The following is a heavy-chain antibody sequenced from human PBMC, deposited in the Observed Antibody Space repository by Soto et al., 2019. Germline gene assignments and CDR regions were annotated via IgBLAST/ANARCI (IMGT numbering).Heavy chain of an antibody. V-gene: IGHV1-18*01. D-gene: IGHD4-17*01. CDR1: GYTFTSYG. Sequence: ASVKVSCKASGYTFTSYGISWVREAPGPGLEWTGWISAYNGNTNYAQKLQGRVTMTTDTSTSTAYMELRSLRSDDTAVYYCANFPEPHRFPTVTHFDYWGQGTLVTVS. CDR3: ANFPEPHRFPTVTHFDY. CDR2: ISAYNGNT. J-gene: IGHJ4*02.